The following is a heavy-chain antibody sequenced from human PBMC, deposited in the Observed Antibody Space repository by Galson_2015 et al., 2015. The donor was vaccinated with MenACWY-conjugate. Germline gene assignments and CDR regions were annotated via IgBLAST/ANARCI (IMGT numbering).Heavy chain of an antibody. CDR1: GFTFSSYW. V-gene: IGHV3-74*01. CDR3: AVYCSSTRCYGASGGY. CDR2: INSGGSST. Sequence: SLRLSCAASGFTFSSYWMHWVRQAPGKGLVWVSLINSGGSSTGYADSVKGRFTISRDNAKNTLYLQMNSLRAEDTAVYYCAVYCSSTRCYGASGGYWGQGTLVTVSS. J-gene: IGHJ4*02. D-gene: IGHD2-2*01.